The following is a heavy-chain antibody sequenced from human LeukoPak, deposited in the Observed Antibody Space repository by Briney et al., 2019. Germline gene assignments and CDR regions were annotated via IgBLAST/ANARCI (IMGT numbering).Heavy chain of an antibody. CDR3: ARYGGGATHYFDY. CDR2: IYYSGST. J-gene: IGHJ4*02. D-gene: IGHD1-26*01. Sequence: SETLSLTCTVSGGSISSGDYYWSWIRQPPGKGLEWIGYIYYSGSTYYNPSLKSRVTISVDTSKNQFSLKLSSVTAADTAVYYCARYGGGATHYFDYWGQGTLVTVSS. V-gene: IGHV4-30-4*08. CDR1: GGSISSGDYY.